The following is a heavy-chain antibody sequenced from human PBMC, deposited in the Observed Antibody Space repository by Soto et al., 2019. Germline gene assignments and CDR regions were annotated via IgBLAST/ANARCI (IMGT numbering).Heavy chain of an antibody. CDR3: ARDNHYYDSSGSNLFVGDYFYFDY. D-gene: IGHD3-22*01. V-gene: IGHV4-4*02. CDR2: IYHSGST. J-gene: IGHJ4*02. CDR1: GGSISSSNW. Sequence: SETLSLTCAVSGGSISSSNWWCWVRQPPGKGLEWIGEIYHSGSTNYNPSLKSRVTISVDKSKNQFSLKLSSVTAADTAVYYCARDNHYYDSSGSNLFVGDYFYFDYWGQGTLVIVSA.